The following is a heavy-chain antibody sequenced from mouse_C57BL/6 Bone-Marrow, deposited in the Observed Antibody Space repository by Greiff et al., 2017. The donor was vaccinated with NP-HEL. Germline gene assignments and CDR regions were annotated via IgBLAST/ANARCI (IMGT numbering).Heavy chain of an antibody. Sequence: VQLQQSGAELARPGASVKLSCKASGYTFTSYGISWVKQRTGQGLEWIGEIYPRSGNTYYNEKFKGKATLTADKSSSTAYMELRSLTSEDSAVYFCARSWLLRPYWYFDVWGTGTTVTVSS. CDR3: ARSWLLRPYWYFDV. J-gene: IGHJ1*03. V-gene: IGHV1-81*01. CDR2: IYPRSGNT. D-gene: IGHD2-3*01. CDR1: GYTFTSYG.